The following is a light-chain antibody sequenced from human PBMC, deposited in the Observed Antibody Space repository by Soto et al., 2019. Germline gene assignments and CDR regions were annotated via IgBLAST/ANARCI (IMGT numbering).Light chain of an antibody. Sequence: QSVLTQPASVSGSPGQSITISCTGVSSDVGSYNLVSWYQQHPGKAPKLMIYEGSKRPSGVSNRFSGSKSGNTASLTISGLQAEDEADYYCCSYAGSSTFYVFGTGTKVTVL. V-gene: IGLV2-23*01. CDR1: SSDVGSYNL. CDR3: CSYAGSSTFYV. CDR2: EGS. J-gene: IGLJ1*01.